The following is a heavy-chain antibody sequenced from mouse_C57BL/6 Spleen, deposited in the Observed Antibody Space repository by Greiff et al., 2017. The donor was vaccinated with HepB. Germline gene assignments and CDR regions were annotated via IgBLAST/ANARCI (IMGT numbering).Heavy chain of an antibody. CDR2: ISYSGST. V-gene: IGHV3-1*01. J-gene: IGHJ4*01. D-gene: IGHD1-1*01. Sequence: VQLKESGPGMVKPSQSLSLTCTVTGYSITSGYDWHWIRHFPGNKLEWMGYISYSGSTNYNPSLKSRISITHDTSKNHFFLKLNSVTTEDTATYYCARAYYGDAMDYWGQGTSVTVSS. CDR3: ARAYYGDAMDY. CDR1: GYSITSGYD.